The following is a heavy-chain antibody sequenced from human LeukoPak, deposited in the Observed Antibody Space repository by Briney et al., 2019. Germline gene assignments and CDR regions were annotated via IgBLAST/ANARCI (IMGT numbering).Heavy chain of an antibody. J-gene: IGHJ2*01. CDR1: GFNFGDFD. D-gene: IGHD1-26*01. V-gene: IGHV3-11*04. CDR3: ARTIVGATVDWYFDL. CDR2: ISARGSSK. Sequence: PGGSLRLSCAASGFNFGDFDMTWTRQAPGKGLEFISYISARGSSKDYVDSVRGQFTSSRDNANNSLYLQMNTLRVEDTAIYYCARTIVGATVDWYFDLWGRGTPVTVSS.